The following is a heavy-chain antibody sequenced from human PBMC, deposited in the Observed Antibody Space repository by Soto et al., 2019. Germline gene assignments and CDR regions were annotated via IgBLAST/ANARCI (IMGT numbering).Heavy chain of an antibody. D-gene: IGHD4-17*01. CDR2: VYFSGTT. CDR1: GGPVSDKTYY. Sequence: SETLSLTCSVCGGPVSDKTYYWSWIRQPPGKRLEWIGYVYFSGTTNYHPSRKSRVTIAVDLSKNRFSLRLSSVTTADTALYYCARTTAVPNTLRSRYFFDYWGQGTLVTVSS. V-gene: IGHV4-61*01. J-gene: IGHJ4*02. CDR3: ARTTAVPNTLRSRYFFDY.